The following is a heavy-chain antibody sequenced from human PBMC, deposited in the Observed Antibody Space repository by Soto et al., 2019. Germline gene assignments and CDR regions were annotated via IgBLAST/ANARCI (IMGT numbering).Heavy chain of an antibody. D-gene: IGHD3-22*01. CDR3: AKDLSDYYDSSGWVPGH. V-gene: IGHV3-43D*04. J-gene: IGHJ4*02. CDR2: ISWDGGST. Sequence: PGGSLRLSCAASGFTLDDYAMHWVRQAPGKGLEWVSLISWDGGSTYYADSVKGRFTISRDNSKNSLYLQMNSLRAEDTALYYCAKDLSDYYDSSGWVPGHWGQGTLVTVSS. CDR1: GFTLDDYA.